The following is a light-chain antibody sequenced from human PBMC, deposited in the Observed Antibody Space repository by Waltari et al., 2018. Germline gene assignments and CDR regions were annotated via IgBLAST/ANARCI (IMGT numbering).Light chain of an antibody. CDR3: QQRLTWPLT. J-gene: IGKJ4*01. Sequence: EIVLTQSPATPSLSTGERATLSCRASETVFNYVAWYQQRPGQAPRLLIYDASNRATGIPARFSGSGSGTDFALIISSLEPEDSALYYCQQRLTWPLTFGGGTKVEIK. V-gene: IGKV3-11*01. CDR2: DAS. CDR1: ETVFNY.